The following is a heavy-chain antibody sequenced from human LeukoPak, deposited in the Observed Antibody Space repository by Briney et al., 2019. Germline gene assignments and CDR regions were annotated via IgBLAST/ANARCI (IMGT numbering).Heavy chain of an antibody. CDR1: DFRDYY. Sequence: ASVKVSCKTSDFRDYYMNWVRQAPGQGLEWLGWINPESGDTDYAQKFQGRVTMTRDTSISTAYMELSGLKPDDTAIYFCASGYSGYDLNYWGQGTQVTVSS. CDR2: INPESGDT. J-gene: IGHJ4*02. V-gene: IGHV1-2*02. D-gene: IGHD5-12*01. CDR3: ASGYSGYDLNY.